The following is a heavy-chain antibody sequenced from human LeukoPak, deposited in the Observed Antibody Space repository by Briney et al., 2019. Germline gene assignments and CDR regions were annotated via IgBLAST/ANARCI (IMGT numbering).Heavy chain of an antibody. Sequence: SETLSLTCDVSGHSITSTYSISGGYYWGCLRQPPGKGLEWIGSIYHDGSTYYNPSLKSRVAISVDTSDNLFSLNLTSVTAADTAVYFCARTSRSGRAGGPFDIWGPGTMVTVSS. V-gene: IGHV4-38-2*01. CDR1: GHSITSTYSISGGYY. CDR3: ARTSRSGRAGGPFDI. J-gene: IGHJ3*02. CDR2: IYHDGST. D-gene: IGHD1-26*01.